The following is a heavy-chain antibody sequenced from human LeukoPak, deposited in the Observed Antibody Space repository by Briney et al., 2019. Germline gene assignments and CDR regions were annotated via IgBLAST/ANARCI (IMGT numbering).Heavy chain of an antibody. D-gene: IGHD4-17*01. CDR1: GGSISSSRYY. CDR3: ARDLRGFDP. Sequence: SETLSLTCTVSGGSISSSRYYWGWIRQPPGKGLEWIGSIYDSGSTYYNPSLKSRVTISVDTSKNQFSLRLSSVTAADTAVYYCARDLRGFDPWGQGTLVTVSS. CDR2: IYDSGST. J-gene: IGHJ5*02. V-gene: IGHV4-39*02.